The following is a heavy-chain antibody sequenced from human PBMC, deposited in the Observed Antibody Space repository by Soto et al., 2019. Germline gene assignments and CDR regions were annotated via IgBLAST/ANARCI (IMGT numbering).Heavy chain of an antibody. CDR3: ARAHSNLSYYYYYYMDV. Sequence: SETLSLTCTVSGGSISSYYWSWIRQPPGKGLEWIGYIYYSGSTNYNPSLKSRVTISVDTSKNQFSLKLSSVTAADTAVYYCARAHSNLSYYYYYYMDVWGKGTTVTVSS. D-gene: IGHD4-4*01. CDR1: GGSISSYY. J-gene: IGHJ6*03. V-gene: IGHV4-59*01. CDR2: IYYSGST.